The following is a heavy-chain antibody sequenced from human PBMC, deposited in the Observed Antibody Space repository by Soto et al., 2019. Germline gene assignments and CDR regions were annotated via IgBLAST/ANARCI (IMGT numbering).Heavy chain of an antibody. CDR1: GGTFSSFT. CDR3: AKTRSHVTSRYLVFDD. D-gene: IGHD3-22*01. CDR2: IIPIFRTA. V-gene: IGHV1-69*01. Sequence: QVHLLQSGAEVKKPGSSVKVSCKASGGTFSSFTISWVRQAPGQGLEWMGGIIPIFRTAKYAQKVQGRVTVTADESASTAYMQLTSLSAEDTAVYYCAKTRSHVTSRYLVFDDWGQGTLVTVSS. J-gene: IGHJ4*02.